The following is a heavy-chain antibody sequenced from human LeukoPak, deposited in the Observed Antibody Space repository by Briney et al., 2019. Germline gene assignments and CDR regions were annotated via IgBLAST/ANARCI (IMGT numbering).Heavy chain of an antibody. CDR3: AKDALRWSYYYDY. Sequence: GGSLRLSCAASGFTFSNAWMSWVRQAPGKGLEWVAVIWYDGSNKYYADSVKGRFTISRDNSKNTLYLQMNSLRADDTAVYFCAKDALRWSYYYDYCGQGTLVTVSS. V-gene: IGHV3-33*06. J-gene: IGHJ4*02. CDR1: GFTFSNAW. CDR2: IWYDGSNK. D-gene: IGHD4-23*01.